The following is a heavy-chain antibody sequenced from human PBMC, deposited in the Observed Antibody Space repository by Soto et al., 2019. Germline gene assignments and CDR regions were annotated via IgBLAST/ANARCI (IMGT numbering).Heavy chain of an antibody. CDR2: ISAYNGNI. CDR3: ARDRAAAGLYYYGMDV. J-gene: IGHJ6*02. Sequence: ASVKVSCKASGYTFTSYGISWVRQAPGQGLEWMGWISAYNGNINYAQKLQGRVTMTTDTSTSTAYMELRSLRSDDTAVYYCARDRAAAGLYYYGMDVWGQGTTVTVSS. CDR1: GYTFTSYG. D-gene: IGHD6-13*01. V-gene: IGHV1-18*01.